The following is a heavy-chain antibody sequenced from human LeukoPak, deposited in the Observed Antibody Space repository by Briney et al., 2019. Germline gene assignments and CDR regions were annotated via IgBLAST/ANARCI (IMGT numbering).Heavy chain of an antibody. V-gene: IGHV1-2*02. CDR3: AKDSYDSSGYCHY. Sequence: GASVKVSCKASGYTFSVHYIHWVRQAPGQGPEWMGWINPNSGGANYAQKFQGRVTMTRDTSISTAYMELSRLRSDDTAVYYCAKDSYDSSGYCHYWGQGTLVTVSS. CDR1: GYTFSVHY. CDR2: INPNSGGA. D-gene: IGHD3-22*01. J-gene: IGHJ4*02.